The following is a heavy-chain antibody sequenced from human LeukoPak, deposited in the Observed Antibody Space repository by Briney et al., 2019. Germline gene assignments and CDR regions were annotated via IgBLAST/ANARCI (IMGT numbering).Heavy chain of an antibody. Sequence: GGSQRLYCAASGFTFSTFEMTWVRQEPGKGLKRIQYNSSSERTKYYTDSVKRRFTISRDNAKNAVYLQMNSLRAEDTAVYYCARYCSTTSCHFYGMDVWGRGTSVTVSS. J-gene: IGHJ6*02. D-gene: IGHD2-2*01. CDR1: GFTFSTFE. CDR3: ARYCSTTSCHFYGMDV. CDR2: NSSSERTK. V-gene: IGHV3-48*03.